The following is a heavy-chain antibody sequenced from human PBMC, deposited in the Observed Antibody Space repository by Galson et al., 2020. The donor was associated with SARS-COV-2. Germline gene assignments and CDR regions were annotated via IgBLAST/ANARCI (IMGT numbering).Heavy chain of an antibody. Sequence: GGSLRLSCVASGFNFNDDYMIWIRQAPGQGLEWVSYISGRSSYRDYADSVKGRFTISRDNAKNSLYLEMNNLRAEDTAVYYCARVVTFGVVMMRLSGGFDYWGQGTVVTVSS. CDR3: ARVVTFGVVMMRLSGGFDY. CDR1: GFNFNDDY. CDR2: ISGRSSYR. V-gene: IGHV3-11*06. D-gene: IGHD3-3*01. J-gene: IGHJ4*02.